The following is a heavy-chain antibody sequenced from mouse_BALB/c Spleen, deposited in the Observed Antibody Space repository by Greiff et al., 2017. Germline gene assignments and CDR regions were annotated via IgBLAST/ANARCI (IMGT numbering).Heavy chain of an antibody. Sequence: EVQLVESGGGLVKPGGSLKLSCAASGFTFSSYAMSWVRQTPEKRLEWVASISSGGSTYYPDSVKGRFTISRDNARNILYLQMSSLRSEDTAMYYCARGQDGYYADAMDYWGQGTSVTVSS. J-gene: IGHJ4*01. D-gene: IGHD2-3*01. CDR2: ISSGGST. V-gene: IGHV5-6-5*01. CDR1: GFTFSSYA. CDR3: ARGQDGYYADAMDY.